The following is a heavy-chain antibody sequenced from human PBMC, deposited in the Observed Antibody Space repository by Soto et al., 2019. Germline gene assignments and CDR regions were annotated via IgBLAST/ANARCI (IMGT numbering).Heavy chain of an antibody. Sequence: ASVKVSCKASGYTFTSYAMHWVRQAPGQRLEWMGWINAGNGNTKYSQKFQGRVTITRDTSASTAYMELSSLRSEDTAVHYCARPDDSSGYYYPSFDYWGQGTLVTVSS. J-gene: IGHJ4*02. V-gene: IGHV1-3*01. CDR3: ARPDDSSGYYYPSFDY. CDR1: GYTFTSYA. CDR2: INAGNGNT. D-gene: IGHD3-22*01.